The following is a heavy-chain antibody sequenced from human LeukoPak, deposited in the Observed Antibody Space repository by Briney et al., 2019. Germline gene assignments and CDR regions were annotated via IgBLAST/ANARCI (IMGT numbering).Heavy chain of an antibody. D-gene: IGHD5-12*01. J-gene: IGHJ5*02. Sequence: GGSLRLSCAASGFTFSSYAMHWVRQAPGKGLEWVAVISDDGSNKFYTGSVKGRFTISRDNSKNTLFLEMNSLRVEDTAVYYCARGGHSGYDLLRWFDPWGQGTLVTVSS. CDR1: GFTFSSYA. CDR2: ISDDGSNK. V-gene: IGHV3-30*04. CDR3: ARGGHSGYDLLRWFDP.